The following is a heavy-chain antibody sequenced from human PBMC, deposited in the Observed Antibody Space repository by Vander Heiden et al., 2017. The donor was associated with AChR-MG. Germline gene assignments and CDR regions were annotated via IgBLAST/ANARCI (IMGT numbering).Heavy chain of an antibody. CDR3: ARGIAGGFDY. CDR2: IIPSSGDT. V-gene: IGHV1-2*06. J-gene: IGHJ4*02. D-gene: IGHD2-21*01. Sequence: QVKLVQSGAEVKRPGASVKVSCKTSGFTFTDSHMHWVRQAPGQGLEWMGRIIPSSGDTIYAQNFQGRVTVTRDTSLSTVYMELSSLKSDDTAVFYCARGIAGGFDYWGQGTPVTVSP. CDR1: GFTFTDSH.